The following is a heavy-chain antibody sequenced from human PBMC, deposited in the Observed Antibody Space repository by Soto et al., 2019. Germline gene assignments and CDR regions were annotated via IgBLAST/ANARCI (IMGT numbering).Heavy chain of an antibody. V-gene: IGHV2-26*03. J-gene: IGHJ6*02. Sequence: QVTLKESGPVLVKPTETLTLTCTISGFSLSNGRMGVSWIRQSPGKALEWLAHIFSDAERSYSTSMQSRLTITTDTSGTQVILTMTNMAPVDTGTYYCARMNADTYSRYYAMDVWGQGTTVTVSS. CDR3: ARMNADTYSRYYAMDV. D-gene: IGHD2-15*01. CDR2: IFSDAER. CDR1: GFSLSNGRMG.